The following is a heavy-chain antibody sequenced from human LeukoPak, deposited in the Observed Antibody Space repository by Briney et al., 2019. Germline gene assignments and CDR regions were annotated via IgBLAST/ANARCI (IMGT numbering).Heavy chain of an antibody. J-gene: IGHJ1*01. V-gene: IGHV1-2*02. CDR2: LNPNSGGT. D-gene: IGHD3-10*01. CDR3: ARDLVNYSGSGSYYNGDPLFQH. CDR1: GYTFTGFC. Sequence: ASVKVSCKASGYTFTGFCIHWVRQAPGQGLEWMGWLNPNSGGTNYAQNFQGRVTMTRDTSISTGYMELSRLRSDDTAVYYCARDLVNYSGSGSYYNGDPLFQHWGQGTLVTVSS.